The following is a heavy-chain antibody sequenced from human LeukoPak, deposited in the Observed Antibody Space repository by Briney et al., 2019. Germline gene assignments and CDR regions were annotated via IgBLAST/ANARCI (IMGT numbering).Heavy chain of an antibody. CDR1: GFTFSDYS. J-gene: IGHJ3*02. Sequence: GGSLRLSCAASGFTFSDYSMNWVRQAPGKGLEWVSYITSDTRTIYYADSVKGRFTISRDNAKNSLDLQMNSLRAEDTAVYYCARYGNGAWLAHYSFDIWGQGTMVTVSS. V-gene: IGHV3-48*04. D-gene: IGHD6-19*01. CDR3: ARYGNGAWLAHYSFDI. CDR2: ITSDTRTI.